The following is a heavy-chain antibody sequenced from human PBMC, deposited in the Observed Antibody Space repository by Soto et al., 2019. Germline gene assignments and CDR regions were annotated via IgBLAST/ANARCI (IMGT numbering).Heavy chain of an antibody. CDR1: GFDFSSSG. V-gene: IGHV3-30*18. CDR2: ISFDGNNK. J-gene: IGHJ4*02. Sequence: GGSLRLSCEASGFDFSSSGMHWVRQAPGKGLEWVAVISFDGNNKYHADSVKGRFTISRDNSKNTLYLQMSSLRVEDTAVFFCVKDQGNGRGGNYEPSDYWGQGTPVTVSS. CDR3: VKDQGNGRGGNYEPSDY. D-gene: IGHD3-10*02.